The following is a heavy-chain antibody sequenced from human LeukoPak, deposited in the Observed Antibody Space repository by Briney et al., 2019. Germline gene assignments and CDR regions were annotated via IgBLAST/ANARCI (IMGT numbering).Heavy chain of an antibody. J-gene: IGHJ6*02. CDR2: ISASGGST. D-gene: IGHD3-22*01. CDR1: GFTFSSYA. Sequence: GGSLRLSCAASGFTFSSYAMNWVRQAPGKGLEWVSGISASGGSTYYADSVKGRFTISRDNSKNTLFLQMDSLRAEDTAVYYCAKGHLPMTLRMDVWGQGTTVTVSS. V-gene: IGHV3-23*01. CDR3: AKGHLPMTLRMDV.